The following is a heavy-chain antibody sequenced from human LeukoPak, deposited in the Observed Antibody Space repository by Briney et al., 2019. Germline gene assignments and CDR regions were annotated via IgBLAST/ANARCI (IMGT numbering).Heavy chain of an antibody. CDR1: GGTFSSYA. CDR2: IIPIFGTA. CDR3: ARGGEQLVNKFDY. Sequence: SVKVSCKASGGTFSSYAISWVRQAPGQGLEWMGGIIPIFGTANYAQKFQGRVTITADESTSTAYMELSSLRSEDTAVYYCARGGEQLVNKFDYWGQGTLVTVSP. V-gene: IGHV1-69*13. J-gene: IGHJ4*02. D-gene: IGHD3-16*01.